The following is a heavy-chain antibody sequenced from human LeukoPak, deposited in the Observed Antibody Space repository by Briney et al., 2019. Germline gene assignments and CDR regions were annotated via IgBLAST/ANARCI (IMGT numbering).Heavy chain of an antibody. V-gene: IGHV3-66*01. D-gene: IGHD6-13*01. Sequence: GGSLRLSCAASGFIVSSNYMSWVRQAPGKGLEWVSVIYSAGNTYYTDSVKGRFTISGDNSKNTLNLQMNSLRAEDTAVYYWAVESAGTLRYWGQGTLVTVSS. CDR2: IYSAGNT. J-gene: IGHJ4*02. CDR1: GFIVSSNY. CDR3: AVESAGTLRY.